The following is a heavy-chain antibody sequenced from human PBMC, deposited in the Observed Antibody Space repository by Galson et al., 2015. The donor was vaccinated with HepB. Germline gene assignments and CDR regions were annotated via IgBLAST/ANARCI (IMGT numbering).Heavy chain of an antibody. D-gene: IGHD3-10*01. CDR2: INGGNGNT. J-gene: IGHJ4*02. Sequence: SVKVSCKASGYTLSSYAMHWVRQAPGQRLEWMGWINGGNGNTKYSTRFQGGVTITRDTSASTAYMALYSLRSEDTAVYYCARGRNWFGEEFDYWGQGSLVTVSS. CDR1: GYTLSSYA. CDR3: ARGRNWFGEEFDY. V-gene: IGHV1-3*01.